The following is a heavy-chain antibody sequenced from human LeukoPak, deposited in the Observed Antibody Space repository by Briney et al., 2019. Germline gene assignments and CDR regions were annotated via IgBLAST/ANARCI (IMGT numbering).Heavy chain of an antibody. D-gene: IGHD4-17*01. J-gene: IGHJ4*02. V-gene: IGHV4-39*07. Sequence: SETLSLTCTVSGGSISSSSYYWGWIRQPPGKGLEWIGSIYYSGSTYYNPSLKSRVTISVDTSKNQFSLKLSSVTAADTAVYYCARGYGALDYWGQGTLVTVSS. CDR3: ARGYGALDY. CDR2: IYYSGST. CDR1: GGSISSSSYY.